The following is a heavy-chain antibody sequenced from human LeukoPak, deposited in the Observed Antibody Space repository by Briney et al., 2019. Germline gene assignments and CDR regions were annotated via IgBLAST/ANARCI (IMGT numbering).Heavy chain of an antibody. J-gene: IGHJ3*02. D-gene: IGHD2-21*02. CDR1: GFTFSSYS. V-gene: IGHV3-21*01. CDR2: ISSSSSYI. Sequence: GGSLRLSCAASGFTFSSYSMNWVRQAPGKGLEWVSSISSSSSYIYYADSVKGRFTISRDNAKNSLYLQMNSLRAEDTAVYYCATRSCGGDCYSGINAFDIWGQGTMVTVPS. CDR3: ATRSCGGDCYSGINAFDI.